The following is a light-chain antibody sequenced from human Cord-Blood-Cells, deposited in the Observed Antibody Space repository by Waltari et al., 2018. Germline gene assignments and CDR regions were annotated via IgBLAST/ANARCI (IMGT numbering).Light chain of an antibody. Sequence: ELVLTQSPATLSLSPGERATLSCRASQSVSSYLAWYQQKPGQTPRLLIYDASNRATGIPARFSGSGSGTDFTLTISSLEPEDSAVYYCQQRSNWTFGQGTKVEIK. CDR2: DAS. J-gene: IGKJ1*01. CDR1: QSVSSY. CDR3: QQRSNWT. V-gene: IGKV3-11*01.